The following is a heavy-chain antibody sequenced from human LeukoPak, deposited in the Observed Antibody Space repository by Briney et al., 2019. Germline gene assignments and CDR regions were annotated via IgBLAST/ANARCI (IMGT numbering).Heavy chain of an antibody. D-gene: IGHD3-10*01. CDR3: ARERGNYYGSGSYSPGWFDP. V-gene: IGHV1-46*01. CDR2: INPSGGST. Sequence: ASVKVSCKASGYTFTSYDINWVRQAPGQGLEWMGIINPSGGSTSYAQKFQGRVTMTRDTSTSTVYMELSSLRSEDTAVYYCARERGNYYGSGSYSPGWFDPWGQGTLVTVSS. J-gene: IGHJ5*02. CDR1: GYTFTSYD.